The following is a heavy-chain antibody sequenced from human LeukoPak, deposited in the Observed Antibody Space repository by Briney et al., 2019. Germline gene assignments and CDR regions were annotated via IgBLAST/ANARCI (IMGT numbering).Heavy chain of an antibody. J-gene: IGHJ3*02. D-gene: IGHD6-19*01. CDR3: AKGRQQWLSAFDI. CDR1: GFTLSSYG. V-gene: IGHV3-23*01. Sequence: GGSLRLSCAASGFTLSSYGMSWVRQAPGKGLEWVSAISGSGGSTYYADSVKGRFTISRDNSKNTLYLQMNSLRAEDTAVYYCAKGRQQWLSAFDIWGQGTMVTVSS. CDR2: ISGSGGST.